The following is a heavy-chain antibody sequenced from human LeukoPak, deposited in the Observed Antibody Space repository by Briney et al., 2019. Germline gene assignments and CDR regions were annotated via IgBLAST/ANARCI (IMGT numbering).Heavy chain of an antibody. CDR2: IFNGGRNT. J-gene: IGHJ4*02. V-gene: IGHV3-30*18. CDR1: GFTFSSYG. D-gene: IGHD6-19*01. CDR3: AKMLYSSGWLFDY. Sequence: GGSLRLSCAASGFTFSSYGMHWVRQAPGKGLEWVAVIFNGGRNTYYADSVKGRFTISRDNSKNTLHLQMNSLRAEDTAVYYCAKMLYSSGWLFDYWGQGTLVTVSS.